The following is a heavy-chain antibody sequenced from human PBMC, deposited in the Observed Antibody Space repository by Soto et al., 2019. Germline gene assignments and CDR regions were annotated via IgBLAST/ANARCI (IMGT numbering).Heavy chain of an antibody. CDR3: ARDMSGWTYYFDY. CDR2: IYSGGTT. J-gene: IGHJ4*02. V-gene: IGHV3-66*01. CDR1: GFTFSSYA. D-gene: IGHD6-19*01. Sequence: PGGSLRLSCAASGFTFSSYAMSWVRQAPGKGLEWVSVIYSGGTTYYADSVKGRFTISRDNSKNTLYLQMNSLRAEDTAVYYCARDMSGWTYYFDYWGQGALVTVSS.